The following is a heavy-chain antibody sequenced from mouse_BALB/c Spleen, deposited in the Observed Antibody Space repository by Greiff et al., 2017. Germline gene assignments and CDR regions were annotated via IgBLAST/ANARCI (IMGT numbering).Heavy chain of an antibody. CDR3: VRDRTGNYYAMDY. V-gene: IGHV2-9-2*01. D-gene: IGHD4-1*01. J-gene: IGHJ4*01. CDR2: IWTGGGT. Sequence: VKLVESGPGLVAPSQSLSITCTVSGFSLTSYDISWIRQPPGKGLEWLGVIWTGGGTNYNSAFMSRLSISKDNSKSQVFLKMNSLQTDDTAIYYCVRDRTGNYYAMDYWGQGTSVTVSS. CDR1: GFSLTSYD.